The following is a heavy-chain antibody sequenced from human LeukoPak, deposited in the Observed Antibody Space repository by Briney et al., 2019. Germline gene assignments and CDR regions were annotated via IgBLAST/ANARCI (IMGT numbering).Heavy chain of an antibody. J-gene: IGHJ5*02. V-gene: IGHV3-7*01. D-gene: IGHD3-10*02. CDR2: MKQDGGEK. CDR1: GFTFSSYW. CDR3: AVAETVNSYVRLRLHH. Sequence: PGGSLRLSCAASGFTFSSYWMSWLRQAPGKGREWGANMKQDGGEKYYVDSVKGRFTISRDNAKNSLYLQMDSLRAEDTAVYYCAVAETVNSYVRLRLHHWGQGTLVTVSS.